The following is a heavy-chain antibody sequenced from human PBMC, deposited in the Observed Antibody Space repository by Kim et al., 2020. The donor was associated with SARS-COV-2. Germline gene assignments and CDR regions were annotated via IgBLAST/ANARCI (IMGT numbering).Heavy chain of an antibody. J-gene: IGHJ3*02. Sequence: TPSHKRRVTISVNTTKNQFSRKLSSVTAAGTAVYYCARPGTNVGDAFDIWGQGTMVTVSS. V-gene: IGHV4-39*01. D-gene: IGHD1-1*01. CDR3: ARPGTNVGDAFDI.